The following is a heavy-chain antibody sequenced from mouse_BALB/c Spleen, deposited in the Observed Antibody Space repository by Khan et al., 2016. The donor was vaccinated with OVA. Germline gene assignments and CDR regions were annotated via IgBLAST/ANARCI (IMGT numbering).Heavy chain of an antibody. CDR3: ARRDYAMDY. J-gene: IGHJ4*01. Sequence: QDQLQQSGAELVRPGTSVKVSCKASGYAFTNYLIEWVKQRPGQGLEWIGVINPGSGGTNYNEKFKGKATLTADKSSSTAYMQHSSLTSDDSAVYFCARRDYAMDYWGQGTSVTVSS. CDR2: INPGSGGT. CDR1: GYAFTNYL. V-gene: IGHV1-54*01.